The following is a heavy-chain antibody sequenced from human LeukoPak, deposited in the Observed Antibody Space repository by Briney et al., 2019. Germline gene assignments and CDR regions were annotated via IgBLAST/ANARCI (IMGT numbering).Heavy chain of an antibody. CDR3: ARETIAAAGKGFDP. J-gene: IGHJ5*02. V-gene: IGHV3-30*02. CDR2: IRFDGSNK. Sequence: PGGSLRLSCVASGFTFSTYGMHWVRQAPGKGLEWVAFIRFDGSNKYYADSVKGRFTISRDNAKKSLYLQMNSLRAEDTAVYYCARETIAAAGKGFDPWGQGTLVTVSS. D-gene: IGHD6-13*01. CDR1: GFTFSTYG.